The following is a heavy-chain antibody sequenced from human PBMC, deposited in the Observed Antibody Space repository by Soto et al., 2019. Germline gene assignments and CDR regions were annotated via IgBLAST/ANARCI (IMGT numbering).Heavy chain of an antibody. CDR3: ARDAARYCTNGVCYAGMDV. Sequence: GGSLRLSCAASVFTFSSYGMHWVRQAPGKGLEWVAVIWYDGSNKYYADSVKGRFTISRDNSKNTLYLQMNSLRAEDTAVYYCARDAARYCTNGVCYAGMDVWGQGTTVTVSS. CDR1: VFTFSSYG. D-gene: IGHD2-8*01. V-gene: IGHV3-33*01. J-gene: IGHJ6*02. CDR2: IWYDGSNK.